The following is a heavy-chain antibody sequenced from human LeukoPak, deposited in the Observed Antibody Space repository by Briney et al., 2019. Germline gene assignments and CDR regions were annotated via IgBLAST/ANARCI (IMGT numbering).Heavy chain of an antibody. CDR3: ARVLHDYYDSSVAYYFDY. Sequence: SENLSLTCTVSGGSISSYFWSWIRQPPGKGLEWIGYIYYSGSTNYNPSLKSRVTISVDTSKNQFSLKLSSVTAADTAVYYCARVLHDYYDSSVAYYFDYWGQGTLVTVSS. CDR1: GGSISSYF. D-gene: IGHD3-22*01. J-gene: IGHJ4*02. CDR2: IYYSGST. V-gene: IGHV4-59*01.